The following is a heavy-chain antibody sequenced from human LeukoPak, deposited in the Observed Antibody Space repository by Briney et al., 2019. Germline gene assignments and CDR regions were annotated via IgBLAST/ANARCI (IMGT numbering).Heavy chain of an antibody. CDR1: GFTVSSNS. V-gene: IGHV3-53*01. Sequence: GGSLRLSCTVSGFTVSSNSMSWVRQAPGKGLEWVSFIYSGGNTHYSDSVKGRFTISRDNAKNSLYLQMNSLRAEDTAVYYCARDQSIAAAGPYFDYWGQGTLVTVSS. J-gene: IGHJ4*02. D-gene: IGHD6-13*01. CDR2: IYSGGNT. CDR3: ARDQSIAAAGPYFDY.